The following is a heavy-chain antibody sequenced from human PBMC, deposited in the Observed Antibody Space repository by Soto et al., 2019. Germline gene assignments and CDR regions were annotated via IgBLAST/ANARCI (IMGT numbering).Heavy chain of an antibody. J-gene: IGHJ6*02. CDR3: ARIGYSMVRGLTYYYYGMDV. CDR2: IYYSGST. CDR1: GGSISSYY. D-gene: IGHD3-10*01. Sequence: SETLSLSGNVPGGSISSYYWSWIRQPPGKGLEWIGYIYYSGSTNYNPSLKSRVTISVDTSKNQFSPKLSSVTAADTAVYYCARIGYSMVRGLTYYYYGMDVWGQGTTVTVSS. V-gene: IGHV4-59*01.